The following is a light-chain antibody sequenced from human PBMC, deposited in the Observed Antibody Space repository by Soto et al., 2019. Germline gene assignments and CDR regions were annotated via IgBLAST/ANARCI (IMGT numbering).Light chain of an antibody. J-gene: IGKJ1*01. Sequence: EIVLTQSPVTLSLSPGERATLSCRASQSVSTFLAWYEQRPGQAPRLLSSEASNRATGIPARVSGRGSGKDVTRTSSSREPEDVAVYYCQQSHNWPRTFGQGTKVDIK. V-gene: IGKV3-11*01. CDR2: EAS. CDR3: QQSHNWPRT. CDR1: QSVSTF.